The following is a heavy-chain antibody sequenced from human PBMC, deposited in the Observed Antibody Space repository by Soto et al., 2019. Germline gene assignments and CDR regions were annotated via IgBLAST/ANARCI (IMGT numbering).Heavy chain of an antibody. J-gene: IGHJ4*02. V-gene: IGHV4-4*02. CDR2: IFHDGTA. CDR3: ARLVYDTRLNYMYFDF. Sequence: SETLSLTCAVSGVSISSGNWWTWVRQSPQRGLEYIGEIFHDGTANYYPSFERRVAISVDTSKNQFSLKLTSVTAADTAIYFCARLVYDTRLNYMYFDFWGQGTLVAVSS. CDR1: GVSISSGNW. D-gene: IGHD3-10*01.